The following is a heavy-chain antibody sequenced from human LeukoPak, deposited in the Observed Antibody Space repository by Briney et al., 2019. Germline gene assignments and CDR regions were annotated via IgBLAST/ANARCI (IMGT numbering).Heavy chain of an antibody. D-gene: IGHD2-15*01. Sequence: SETLSLICTVSGYSISSGYYWGWIRQPPGKGLEWIGSIYHSGSTYYNPSLKSRVTISVDTSKNQFSLKLSSVTAADTAVYYCAREVESELLPTNWFDPWGQGTLVTVSS. CDR3: AREVESELLPTNWFDP. J-gene: IGHJ5*02. CDR2: IYHSGST. CDR1: GYSISSGYY. V-gene: IGHV4-38-2*02.